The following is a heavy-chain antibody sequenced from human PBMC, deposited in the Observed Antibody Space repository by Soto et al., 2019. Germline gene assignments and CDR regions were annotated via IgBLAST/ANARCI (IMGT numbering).Heavy chain of an antibody. CDR2: INPNSGGT. Sequence: QVQLVQSGAEVKKPGASVKVSCKASGYTFTGYYMHWVRQAPGQGLEWMGWINPNSGGTNYAQKLQGWVTMTRDTSISTAYMELSRLRSDDTAVYYCARDRVVVVPAATTGVYYYGMDVWGQGTTVTVSS. V-gene: IGHV1-2*04. CDR1: GYTFTGYY. J-gene: IGHJ6*02. D-gene: IGHD2-2*01. CDR3: ARDRVVVVPAATTGVYYYGMDV.